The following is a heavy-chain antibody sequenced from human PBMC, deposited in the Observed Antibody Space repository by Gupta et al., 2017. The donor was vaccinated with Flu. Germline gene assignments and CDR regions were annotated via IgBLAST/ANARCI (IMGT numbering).Heavy chain of an antibody. Sequence: RSYWMGWVRQAPGKGLEWVANIKQDGSEKYYGDSVKGRFTISRDNAKNSQYLQMNNLRAEDTAVYYCARDSGNFYIDYWGQGTLVTVSS. CDR1: RSYW. CDR3: ARDSGNFYIDY. D-gene: IGHD1-26*01. V-gene: IGHV3-7*01. J-gene: IGHJ4*02. CDR2: IKQDGSEK.